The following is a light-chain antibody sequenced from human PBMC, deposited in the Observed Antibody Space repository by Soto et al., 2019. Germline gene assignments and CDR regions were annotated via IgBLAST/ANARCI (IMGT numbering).Light chain of an antibody. CDR1: SSNIGAGYD. Sequence: QSVLTQPPSVSGAPGQRVTISCTGSSSNIGAGYDVYWYQQLPGTAPKLLIYGNSNRPSGVPDRFSGSKSGTSASLAITGLQAEDEADYYCQSYDSSLSGFWVFGGGTKVTVL. CDR2: GNS. J-gene: IGLJ3*02. V-gene: IGLV1-40*01. CDR3: QSYDSSLSGFWV.